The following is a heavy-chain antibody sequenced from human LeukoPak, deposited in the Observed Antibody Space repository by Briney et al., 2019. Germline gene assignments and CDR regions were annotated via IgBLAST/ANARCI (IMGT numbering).Heavy chain of an antibody. CDR2: ISYDGSNK. D-gene: IGHD5-12*01. Sequence: GGSLRLSCAASGFTFSSYAMHWVRLAPGKGLEWVAVISYDGSNKHHADSVRGRFTISRDNSKKTLYLQMNSLRAEDTAVYYCARDVDTVADYYFDYWGQGALVTVSS. CDR1: GFTFSSYA. CDR3: ARDVDTVADYYFDY. J-gene: IGHJ4*02. V-gene: IGHV3-30-3*01.